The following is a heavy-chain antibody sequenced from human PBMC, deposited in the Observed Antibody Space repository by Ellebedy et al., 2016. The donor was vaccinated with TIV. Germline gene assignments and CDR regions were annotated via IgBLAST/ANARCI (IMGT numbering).Heavy chain of an antibody. J-gene: IGHJ4*02. CDR2: ISSSSSYI. CDR3: ARDYGDYPERAADY. Sequence: PGGSLRLSCAASGFTFSSYSMNWVRQAPGKGLEWVSSISSSSSYIYYADSVKGRFTISRDNAKNSLYLQMNSLRAEDTAVYYCARDYGDYPERAADYWGQGTLVTVSS. CDR1: GFTFSSYS. V-gene: IGHV3-21*01. D-gene: IGHD4-17*01.